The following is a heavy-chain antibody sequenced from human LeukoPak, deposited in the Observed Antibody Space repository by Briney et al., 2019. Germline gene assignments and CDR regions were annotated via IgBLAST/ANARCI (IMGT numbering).Heavy chain of an antibody. CDR1: GFTFSSYS. J-gene: IGHJ4*02. CDR2: ISSSSSYI. V-gene: IGHV3-21*01. Sequence: GGSLRLSCAASGFTFSSYSMNWVRQAPGKGLEWVSSISSSSSYIYYADSVKGRFTISRDNAKNSLYLQMNSLRAEDTAVYYCARDSLYYYDSSGYYQYYFDYWGQGTLVTVSS. D-gene: IGHD3-22*01. CDR3: ARDSLYYYDSSGYYQYYFDY.